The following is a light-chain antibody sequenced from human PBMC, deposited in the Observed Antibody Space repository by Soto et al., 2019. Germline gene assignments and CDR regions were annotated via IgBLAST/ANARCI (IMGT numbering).Light chain of an antibody. CDR2: GAS. Sequence: DMQMTQSPSSLSASVGDRVTITCRPSQTIDNYLNWYQHKPGKAPKLLIYGASTLQSGVSSRFTGSASGTDFTLPIANLQAEDFATYYCQQTYTIPFAFGQGTKLEI. V-gene: IGKV1-39*01. CDR3: QQTYTIPFA. J-gene: IGKJ2*01. CDR1: QTIDNY.